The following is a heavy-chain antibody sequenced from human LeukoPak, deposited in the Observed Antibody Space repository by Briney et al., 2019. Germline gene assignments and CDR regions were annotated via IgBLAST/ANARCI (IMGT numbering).Heavy chain of an antibody. J-gene: IGHJ4*02. CDR3: AKCREDFGDSVTDY. CDR1: GFTFNTYG. Sequence: PGGSLRVSCEASGFTFNTYGIHWVRQAPGRGLEWVAFIRYDGINKYYADSVKGRFTISRDNSKNTVYLEMNSLRPEDTAVYYCAKCREDFGDSVTDYWGQGTLVTVSS. CDR2: IRYDGINK. D-gene: IGHD4-17*01. V-gene: IGHV3-30*02.